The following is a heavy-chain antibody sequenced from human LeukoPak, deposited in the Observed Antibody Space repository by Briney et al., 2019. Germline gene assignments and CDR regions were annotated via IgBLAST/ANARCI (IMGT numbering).Heavy chain of an antibody. CDR3: ARAPSGFTYGPGDH. CDR2: ISTYDGNA. D-gene: IGHD5-18*01. Sequence: ASVKVSCKASGYSFTSYGITWVRQAPGQGLEWMGWISTYDGNANYAQKLQGRVTMTTDTSTITAYMGLRSLRSDDTAVYYCARAPSGFTYGPGDHWGQGTLVTVSS. J-gene: IGHJ4*02. CDR1: GYSFTSYG. V-gene: IGHV1-18*01.